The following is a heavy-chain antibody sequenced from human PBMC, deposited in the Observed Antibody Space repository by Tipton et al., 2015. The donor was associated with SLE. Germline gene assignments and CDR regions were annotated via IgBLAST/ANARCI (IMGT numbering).Heavy chain of an antibody. V-gene: IGHV4-61*05. CDR1: GGSISSSSYY. CDR2: IYYSGST. CDR3: ARALGYCSGGSCYSDY. Sequence: TLSLTCTVSGGSISSSSYYWSWIRQPPGKGLEWIGYIYYSGSTNYNPSLKSRVTISVDTSKNQFSLKLSSVTAADTAVYYCARALGYCSGGSCYSDYWGQGTLVTVSS. J-gene: IGHJ4*02. D-gene: IGHD2-15*01.